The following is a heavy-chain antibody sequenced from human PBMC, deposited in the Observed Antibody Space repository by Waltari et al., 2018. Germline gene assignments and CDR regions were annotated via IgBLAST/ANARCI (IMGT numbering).Heavy chain of an antibody. V-gene: IGHV4-39*07. CDR2: IYYSGST. CDR1: GGPISSSSYY. Sequence: QLQLQESGPGLVKPSETLSLTCPVSGGPISSSSYYWGWIRPPPGKGLEWIGSIYYSGSTYYNPSLKSRVTISVDTSKNQFSLKLSSVTAADTAVYYCARASSSGLDDAFDIWGQGTMVTVSS. CDR3: ARASSSGLDDAFDI. D-gene: IGHD3-22*01. J-gene: IGHJ3*02.